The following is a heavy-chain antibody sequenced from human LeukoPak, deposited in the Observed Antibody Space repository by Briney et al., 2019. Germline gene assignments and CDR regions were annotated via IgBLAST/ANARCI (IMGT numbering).Heavy chain of an antibody. J-gene: IGHJ6*04. V-gene: IGHV3-23*01. CDR1: GLSLNSYA. D-gene: IGHD3-10*02. CDR2: SSSSDDGK. CDR3: AELGITMIGGV. Sequence: GGSLRLSCTASGLSLNSYASSWVRQVPGKGLEWVSASSSSDDGKWYADSVKGRFTISRDNAKNSLYLQMNSLRAEDTAVYYCAELGITMIGGVWGKGTTVTISS.